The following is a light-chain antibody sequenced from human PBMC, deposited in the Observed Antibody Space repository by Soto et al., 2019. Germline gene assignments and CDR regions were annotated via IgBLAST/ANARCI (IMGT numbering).Light chain of an antibody. CDR1: QSISSW. V-gene: IGKV1-5*03. Sequence: DIQMNQSLSTLSVYVGDRVTITCRASQSISSWLARYQQKSGTAPKLLIYKASTLQSGVPPRFSGSGSGTEFTLTISSLQPDDFATYYCQLYNCYSRTFCQVTKVDIK. J-gene: IGKJ1*01. CDR2: KAS. CDR3: QLYNCYSRT.